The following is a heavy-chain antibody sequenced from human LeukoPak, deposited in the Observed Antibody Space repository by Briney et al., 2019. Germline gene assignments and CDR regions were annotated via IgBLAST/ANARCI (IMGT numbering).Heavy chain of an antibody. CDR3: ATYRQIQVPFEF. V-gene: IGHV3-23*01. J-gene: IGHJ4*02. D-gene: IGHD5-18*01. Sequence: GGSLRLSCAASGFTFSDFPMIWVRQAPGKGLEWVSTIFPSSVEIHYADSVKGRFTISRDNSRSTLSLQMDSLRAEDTATYYCATYRQIQVPFEFWGRGTLVTVSS. CDR1: GFTFSDFP. CDR2: IFPSSVEI.